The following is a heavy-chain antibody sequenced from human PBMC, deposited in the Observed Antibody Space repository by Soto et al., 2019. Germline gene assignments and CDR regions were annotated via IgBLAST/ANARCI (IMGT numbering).Heavy chain of an antibody. CDR2: VGPGGTTT. V-gene: IGHV3-48*02. J-gene: IGHJ3*02. Sequence: EVQLVESGGGLVQPGGSLRLSCAASGFSFSTYSMDWVRQAPGKGLEWVSGVGPGGTTTSYAYSVKGRFIISRDNATSSLDLQMNSLRDDDTAVYYCARVGNGYCNDTTCFWNDAFDIWCQGKMVTGSS. D-gene: IGHD2-2*03. CDR1: GFSFSTYS. CDR3: ARVGNGYCNDTTCFWNDAFDI.